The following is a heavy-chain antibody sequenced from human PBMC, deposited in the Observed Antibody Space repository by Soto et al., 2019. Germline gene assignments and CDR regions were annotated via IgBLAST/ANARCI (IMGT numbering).Heavy chain of an antibody. Sequence: GEALKISCKGSGYNFTSYWIGWVRQMPVKGLEWMGIIDPGDSDTRYSPSFQGQVTISADKSISTAYLQWSSLKASDTAMYYCARHRYYMDVRGKGTTVTVSS. V-gene: IGHV5-51*01. CDR3: ARHRYYMDV. J-gene: IGHJ6*03. CDR1: GYNFTSYW. CDR2: IDPGDSDT.